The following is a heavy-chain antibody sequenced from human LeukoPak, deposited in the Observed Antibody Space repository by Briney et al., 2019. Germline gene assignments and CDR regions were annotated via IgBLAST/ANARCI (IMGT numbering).Heavy chain of an antibody. CDR2: IGTITTST. V-gene: IGHV3-48*03. J-gene: IGHJ4*02. Sequence: SGGSLRLSCATSGFTFRIYEMNWVRQAPGKGLEWVSYIGTITTSTYYADSVKGRFTVSRDDAKGSPYLQMSSLRAEDTAVYYCARTVYDLRGQRLVPGLEYWGQGTLVTVSS. CDR1: GFTFRIYE. D-gene: IGHD6-13*01. CDR3: ARTVYDLRGQRLVPGLEY.